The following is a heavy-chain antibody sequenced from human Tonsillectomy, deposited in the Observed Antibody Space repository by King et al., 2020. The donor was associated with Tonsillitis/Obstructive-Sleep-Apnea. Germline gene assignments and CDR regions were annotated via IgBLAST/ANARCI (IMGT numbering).Heavy chain of an antibody. Sequence: VQLVESGGGLVQPGGSLRLSCAASGFTFSSYAMSWVRQAPGKGLEWDSAISGSGGSTYYADSVKGRFTISRDNSKNTLYLQMNSLRAEDTAVYYCAKDLTGYYDSSGYSYFQHWGQGTLVTVSS. CDR3: AKDLTGYYDSSGYSYFQH. D-gene: IGHD3-22*01. V-gene: IGHV3-23*04. CDR2: ISGSGGST. CDR1: GFTFSSYA. J-gene: IGHJ1*01.